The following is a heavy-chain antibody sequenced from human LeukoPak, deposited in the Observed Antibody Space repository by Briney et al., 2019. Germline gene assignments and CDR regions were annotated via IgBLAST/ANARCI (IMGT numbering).Heavy chain of an antibody. J-gene: IGHJ5*02. V-gene: IGHV4-4*07. Sequence: SETLSLTCSVSGGSISSFYLNWIRQPAGKGLEWIGRIYTSGSTNYNPSLKSRVTMSVDTSKNQFSLKLSSVTAADTAVYFRASSDSSSPLDPWGQGTLVTVSS. D-gene: IGHD3-22*01. CDR2: IYTSGST. CDR1: GGSISSFY. CDR3: ASSDSSSPLDP.